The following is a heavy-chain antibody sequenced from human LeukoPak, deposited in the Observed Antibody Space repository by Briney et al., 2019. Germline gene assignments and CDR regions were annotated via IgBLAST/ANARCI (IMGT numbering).Heavy chain of an antibody. Sequence: GGSLRLSCAASGFTFSSYAMSWVRQAPAKGLEWVSAISGSGGSTYHADSVKGRLTISRDNSKNTLYLQVNSLRVEDTAVYYCAKESYSSSWDYWGQGTLVTVSS. D-gene: IGHD6-13*01. CDR3: AKESYSSSWDY. CDR2: ISGSGGST. CDR1: GFTFSSYA. V-gene: IGHV3-23*01. J-gene: IGHJ4*02.